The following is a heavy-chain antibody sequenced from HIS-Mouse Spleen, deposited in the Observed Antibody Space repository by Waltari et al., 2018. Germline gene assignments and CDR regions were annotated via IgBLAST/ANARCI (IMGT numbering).Heavy chain of an antibody. D-gene: IGHD6-13*01. J-gene: IGHJ2*01. CDR1: GGSISSSSYY. V-gene: IGHV4-39*07. CDR2: INFSGST. Sequence: QLQLQESGPGLVKPSETLSLTCTVSGGSISSSSYYWGWFGQPPGKGLEWIGGINFSGSTYYTPSLKSRFTISVDPSKNQFSLKLSSVTAADTAVYYCAREIPYSSSWYDWYFDLWGRGTLVTVSS. CDR3: AREIPYSSSWYDWYFDL.